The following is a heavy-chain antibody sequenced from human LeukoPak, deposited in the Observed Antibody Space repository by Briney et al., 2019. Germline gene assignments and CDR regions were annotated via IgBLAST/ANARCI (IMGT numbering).Heavy chain of an antibody. Sequence: PSETLSLTCTVSGGSISSYYWSWIRQPPGKGLEWIGYIYYSGSTNYNPSLKSRVTISVDTSKNQFSLKLSSVTAADTAVYYCARGDSSSWYCYYGMDVWGQGTTVTVSS. CDR2: IYYSGST. V-gene: IGHV4-59*08. CDR3: ARGDSSSWYCYYGMDV. CDR1: GGSISSYY. J-gene: IGHJ6*02. D-gene: IGHD6-13*01.